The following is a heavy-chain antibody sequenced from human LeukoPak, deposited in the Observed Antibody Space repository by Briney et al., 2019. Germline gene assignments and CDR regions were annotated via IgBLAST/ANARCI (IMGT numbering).Heavy chain of an antibody. J-gene: IGHJ3*01. Sequence: SETLSLTCAVPEMSFSADYWNCIRESPGEGVECSGEINYGGSTKYTPSLEGRGTILIDTSKNQFSLKLTSVTAADTAVYYCARGFPPGSGSRGSHAFDVWGQGTMVTVSS. CDR3: ARGFPPGSGSRGSHAFDV. V-gene: IGHV4-34*01. CDR1: EMSFSADY. D-gene: IGHD6-19*01. CDR2: INYGGST.